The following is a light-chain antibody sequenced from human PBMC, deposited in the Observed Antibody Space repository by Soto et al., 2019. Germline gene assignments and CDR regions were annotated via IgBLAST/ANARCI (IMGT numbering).Light chain of an antibody. CDR3: SSYTSSKTLG. J-gene: IGLJ1*01. CDR2: EVS. V-gene: IGLV2-14*01. Sequence: QSALTQPASVSGSPGQSITISCTGTSSDIGTYNYVSWNQQHPGKAPKVIIYEVSNRPSGVSNRFSGSKSGNTASLTISGLQAEDEADYYGSSYTSSKTLGVGNGTKVTVL. CDR1: SSDIGTYNY.